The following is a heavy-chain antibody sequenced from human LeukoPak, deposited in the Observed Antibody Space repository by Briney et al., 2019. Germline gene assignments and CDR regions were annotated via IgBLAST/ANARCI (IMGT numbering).Heavy chain of an antibody. CDR3: AKGYYDYVWGSYYFDY. V-gene: IGHV3-23*01. Sequence: PGGSLRLSCAACGFTFSSYAMSWVRQAPGKGVEWVSAISGSGGSTYYADSVKGRFTISRDNSTDTLYLQMNSLRAEDTAVYYSAKGYYDYVWGSYYFDYWGQGTLVTVSS. J-gene: IGHJ4*02. CDR1: GFTFSSYA. CDR2: ISGSGGST. D-gene: IGHD3-16*01.